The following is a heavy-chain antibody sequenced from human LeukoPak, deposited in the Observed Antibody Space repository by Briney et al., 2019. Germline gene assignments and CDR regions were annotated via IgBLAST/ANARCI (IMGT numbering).Heavy chain of an antibody. CDR2: IKEEGSEK. D-gene: IGHD3-3*01. V-gene: IGHV3-7*01. CDR1: GFNFCRHW. Sequence: GGSVRLLCGAWGFNFCRHWVIWTRQARGKALEWVANIKEEGSEKYYVDSVKGRFTISRDNAKNSLYLQMNSLRAEDTAVYYCARDLLAYYDVWSGHNQGYSGQGSLVTASS. J-gene: IGHJ4*02. CDR3: ARDLLAYYDVWSGHNQGY.